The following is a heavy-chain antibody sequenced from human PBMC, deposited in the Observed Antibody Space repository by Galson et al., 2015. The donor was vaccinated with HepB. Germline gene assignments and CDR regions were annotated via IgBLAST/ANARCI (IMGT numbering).Heavy chain of an antibody. Sequence: SLRLSCAASGFTVSSNYMSWVRQAPGKGLEWVSVIYSGGSTYYADSVKGRFTISRDNSKNTLYLQMNSLRAEDTAVYYCAREIIGSSSGWYGRGNRLGMDVWGQGTTVTVSS. J-gene: IGHJ6*02. CDR2: IYSGGST. CDR1: GFTVSSNY. CDR3: AREIIGSSSGWYGRGNRLGMDV. V-gene: IGHV3-53*01. D-gene: IGHD6-6*01.